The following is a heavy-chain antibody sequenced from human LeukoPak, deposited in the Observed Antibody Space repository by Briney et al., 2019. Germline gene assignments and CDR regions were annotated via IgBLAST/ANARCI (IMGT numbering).Heavy chain of an antibody. CDR3: AKETDDCYDSSGICDY. CDR2: VSYDGSNK. Sequence: PGGSLTLSCAASGFTFSSYGMHWVRQAAGKGLEWVAFVSYDGSNKYYADSVKGRFTIPRDNSKNTLYLQMNSLRAEDTAVYYCAKETDDCYDSSGICDYWGQGTLVTVSS. J-gene: IGHJ4*02. D-gene: IGHD3-22*01. CDR1: GFTFSSYG. V-gene: IGHV3-30*18.